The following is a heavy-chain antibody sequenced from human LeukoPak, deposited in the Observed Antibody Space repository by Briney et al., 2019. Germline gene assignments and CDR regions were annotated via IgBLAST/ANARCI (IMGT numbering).Heavy chain of an antibody. D-gene: IGHD3-16*01. J-gene: IGHJ6*03. CDR1: GGSISSYY. Sequence: SETLSLTCTVSGGSISSYYWNWIRQPPGKGLEWIGSIYYSGSTNYNPSLKSRVTISLDTSKNQFSLKLSSVTAADTAVYYCARDGAHKNHYYSYYYMDVWGKGTTVTVSS. V-gene: IGHV4-59*01. CDR2: IYYSGST. CDR3: ARDGAHKNHYYSYYYMDV.